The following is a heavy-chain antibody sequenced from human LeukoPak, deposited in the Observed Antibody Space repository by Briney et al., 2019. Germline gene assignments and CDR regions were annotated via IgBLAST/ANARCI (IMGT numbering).Heavy chain of an antibody. CDR3: AKGSSGWYGYFQH. CDR1: GFTFSSYA. D-gene: IGHD6-19*01. CDR2: ISGSGGST. Sequence: PGGSLILSCAASGFTFSSYAMSWVRQAPGKGLEWVSAISGSGGSTYYADSVKGRFTISRDNSKNTLYLQMNSLRAEDTAVYYCAKGSSGWYGYFQHWGQGTLVTVSS. J-gene: IGHJ1*01. V-gene: IGHV3-23*01.